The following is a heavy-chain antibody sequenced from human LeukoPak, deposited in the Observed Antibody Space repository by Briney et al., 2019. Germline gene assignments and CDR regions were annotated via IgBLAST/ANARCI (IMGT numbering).Heavy chain of an antibody. Sequence: GGSLRLSCAASGFTFSSYGMHWVRQAPGKGLEWVAVISYDGSNKYYADSVKGRFTISRDNSKNTLYLQMNSLRAEDTAVYYCAKGGDTAMGTGTYFDYWGQGTLVTVSS. CDR3: AKGGDTAMGTGTYFDY. V-gene: IGHV3-30*18. CDR1: GFTFSSYG. D-gene: IGHD5-18*01. J-gene: IGHJ4*02. CDR2: ISYDGSNK.